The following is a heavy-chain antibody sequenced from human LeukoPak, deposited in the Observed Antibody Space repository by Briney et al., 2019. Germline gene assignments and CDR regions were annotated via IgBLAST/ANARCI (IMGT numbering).Heavy chain of an antibody. V-gene: IGHV3-23*03. CDR3: ARDPRYYVAMGV. J-gene: IGHJ6*02. CDR2: IRGDNEP. Sequence: GGFLRLSCEASGCSSTAYTMCWGRQAPGEGLEWGSFIRGDNEPHYTESVKGRVAISTDNSKTMPFLQLNSLKAEDTALYYCARDPRYYVAMGVGGQGTTVTVSS. CDR1: GCSSTAYT. D-gene: IGHD3-10*02.